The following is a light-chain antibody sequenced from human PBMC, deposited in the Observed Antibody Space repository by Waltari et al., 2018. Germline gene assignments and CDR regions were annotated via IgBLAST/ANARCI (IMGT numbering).Light chain of an antibody. Sequence: QSGLTQPASVSGSPGQSITMSCTGTSSDVGNSDLVSWYQQYPGKAPKLMVYEVTRRSSGVSDRFSGAKSGNTASLTIDGLQSEDEADYYCCSYAGLGIYVFGTGTKVTVL. CDR1: SSDVGNSDL. V-gene: IGLV2-23*02. CDR3: CSYAGLGIYV. CDR2: EVT. J-gene: IGLJ1*01.